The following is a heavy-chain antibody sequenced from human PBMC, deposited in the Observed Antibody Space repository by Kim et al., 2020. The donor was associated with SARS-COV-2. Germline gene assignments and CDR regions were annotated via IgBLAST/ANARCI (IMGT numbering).Heavy chain of an antibody. CDR3: TRIPGTTLAFWDAFDI. D-gene: IGHD1-1*01. CDR1: GLTFNDSP. Sequence: GGSLRLSCAASGLTFNDSPMNWVRQAAGKGLEWVARIRSKANRYGTASACWGKGRSTISRDDSKNTPHLKMNSLKTEDTAVYDCTRIPGTTLAFWDAFDIWGQGTMVTVSS. V-gene: IGHV3-73*01. J-gene: IGHJ3*02. CDR2: IRSKANRYGT.